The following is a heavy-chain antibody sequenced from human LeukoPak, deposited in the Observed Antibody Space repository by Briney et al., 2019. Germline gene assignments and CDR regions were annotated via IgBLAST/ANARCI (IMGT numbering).Heavy chain of an antibody. Sequence: GGSLRLSCAASGFTFSTYSMYWVRQAPGKGLDYVSAINDNGGSTYYANSVKGRFTISRDNSKNTLYLQMGSLRAEDMAVYYCVRGDWGYFDCWGQGTLVTVSS. V-gene: IGHV3-64*01. CDR1: GFTFSTYS. CDR3: VRGDWGYFDC. J-gene: IGHJ4*02. CDR2: INDNGGST. D-gene: IGHD3-16*01.